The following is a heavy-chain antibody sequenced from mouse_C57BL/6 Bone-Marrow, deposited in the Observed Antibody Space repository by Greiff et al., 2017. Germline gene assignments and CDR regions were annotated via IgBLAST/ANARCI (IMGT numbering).Heavy chain of an antibody. J-gene: IGHJ2*01. CDR3: ARESNWDYFDY. CDR1: GYTFTSYW. D-gene: IGHD4-1*01. V-gene: IGHV1-69*01. Sequence: QVQLQQPGAELVMPGASVKLSCKASGYTFTSYWMHWVKQRPGPGLEWIGEIDPSDSYTNYNQKFKGKSTLTVDKSSSTAYMQLSSLTSEDSAVYYCARESNWDYFDYWGQGTTLTVSS. CDR2: IDPSDSYT.